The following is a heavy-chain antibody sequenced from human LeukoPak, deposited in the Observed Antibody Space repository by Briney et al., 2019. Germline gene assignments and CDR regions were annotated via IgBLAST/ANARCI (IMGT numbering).Heavy chain of an antibody. J-gene: IGHJ1*01. V-gene: IGHV4-4*02. D-gene: IGHD3-22*01. CDR2: IYHSGST. CDR1: GGSISTTNW. Sequence: SETLSLTCVVSGGSISTTNWWSWVRQPPGKGLEWIGEIYHSGSTNYNPSLKSRVAISVDKSKNQFSLKLNSVTAADTAVYYCARDKDSGGYHRAALSYWGQGILVAVSS. CDR3: ARDKDSGGYHRAALSY.